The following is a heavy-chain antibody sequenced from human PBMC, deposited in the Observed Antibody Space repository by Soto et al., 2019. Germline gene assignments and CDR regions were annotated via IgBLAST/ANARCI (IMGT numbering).Heavy chain of an antibody. CDR1: GGSISSYY. D-gene: IGHD3-10*01. V-gene: IGHV4-59*08. Sequence: SETLSLSCTVSGGSISSYYWSWIRQPPGKGLEWIGYIYYSGSTNYNPSLKSRVTISVDTSKNQFSLKLSSVTAADTAVYYCARHYYGSGSYDYWGQGTLVTVSS. CDR2: IYYSGST. CDR3: ARHYYGSGSYDY. J-gene: IGHJ4*02.